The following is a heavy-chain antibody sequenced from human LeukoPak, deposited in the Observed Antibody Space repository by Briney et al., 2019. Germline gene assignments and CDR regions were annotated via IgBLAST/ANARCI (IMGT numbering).Heavy chain of an antibody. D-gene: IGHD3-9*01. CDR3: TRDLMDYDVSTGLHHYYMDV. Sequence: GGSQRPSCVASGFTFSSYWMHWVRQDPRKGLVWVSRINGDGRNINYADSVRGRFTISRDNAKNTLYLQMNTLRVEDTAVYYCTRDLMDYDVSTGLHHYYMDVWGQGTTVTVSS. J-gene: IGHJ6*02. CDR2: INGDGRNI. V-gene: IGHV3-74*01. CDR1: GFTFSSYW.